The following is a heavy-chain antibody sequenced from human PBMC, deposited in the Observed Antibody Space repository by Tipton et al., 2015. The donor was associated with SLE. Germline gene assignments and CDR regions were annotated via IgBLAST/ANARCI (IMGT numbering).Heavy chain of an antibody. J-gene: IGHJ4*02. CDR3: ARGMTYYYDSSVRY. CDR1: GGSISSSNW. CDR2: VYHSGST. Sequence: SLRLSCAVSGGSISSSNWWSWVRQPPGKGLEWIGEVYHSGSTNYNPSLKSRVTISVDTSKNQFSLKLSSVTAADTAVYYCARGMTYYYDSSVRYWGQGTLVTVSS. V-gene: IGHV4-4*02. D-gene: IGHD3-22*01.